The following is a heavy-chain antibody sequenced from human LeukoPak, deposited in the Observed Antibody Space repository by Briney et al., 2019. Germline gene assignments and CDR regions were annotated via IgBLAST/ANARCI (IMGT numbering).Heavy chain of an antibody. J-gene: IGHJ4*02. D-gene: IGHD2-2*02. V-gene: IGHV1-2*06. Sequence: ASVKVSCKASGYTFTGYYMHWVRQAPGQGLEWMGRINPNSGGTNYAQKFQGRVTMTRDTSISTAYMELSRLRSDDTAVYYCARSYSLVVPAAIRDKSGYWGQGTLVTVSS. CDR3: ARSYSLVVPAAIRDKSGY. CDR1: GYTFTGYY. CDR2: INPNSGGT.